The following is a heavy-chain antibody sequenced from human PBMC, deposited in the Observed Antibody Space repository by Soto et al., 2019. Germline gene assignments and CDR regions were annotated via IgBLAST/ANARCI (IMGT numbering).Heavy chain of an antibody. CDR3: ARLSLWELMYYFDY. J-gene: IGHJ4*02. Sequence: EVQLVESGGGLVQPGGSLRLSCAASGFTFSSYEMNWVRQAPGRGLGWVSYISSSGSTIYYADSVKGRFTISRDNAKNSLYLQMNSLRAEDTAVYYCARLSLWELMYYFDYWGQGTLVTVSS. V-gene: IGHV3-48*03. CDR2: ISSSGSTI. D-gene: IGHD1-26*01. CDR1: GFTFSSYE.